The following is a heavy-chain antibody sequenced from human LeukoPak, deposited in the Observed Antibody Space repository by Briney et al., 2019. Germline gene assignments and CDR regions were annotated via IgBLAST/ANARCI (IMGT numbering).Heavy chain of an antibody. CDR1: GYTFTGYY. D-gene: IGHD6-19*01. CDR3: ARDSSNSSGLDY. J-gene: IGHJ4*02. Sequence: ASVKVSCKASGYTFTGYYMHWVRQAPGQGLEWMGWINPNSGGTNYAQKFQGRVTMTRDTSISTAYMELSSLRSEDTAVYYCARDSSNSSGLDYWGQGTLVTVSS. CDR2: INPNSGGT. V-gene: IGHV1-2*02.